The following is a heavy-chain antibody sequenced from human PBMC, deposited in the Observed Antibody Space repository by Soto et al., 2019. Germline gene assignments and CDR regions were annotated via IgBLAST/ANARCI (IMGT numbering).Heavy chain of an antibody. CDR1: GGSISSYH. CDR3: AKTPYSGYLWFDP. Sequence: SETLSLTCTVSGGSISSYHWSWIRQPPGKGLEWIGYIYYSGSTNYNPSLKSRVTISVDTSKKQFSLKLSSVTAADSAVYYCAKTPYSGYLWFDPWGQGTLVTVSS. J-gene: IGHJ5*02. V-gene: IGHV4-59*01. CDR2: IYYSGST. D-gene: IGHD3-22*01.